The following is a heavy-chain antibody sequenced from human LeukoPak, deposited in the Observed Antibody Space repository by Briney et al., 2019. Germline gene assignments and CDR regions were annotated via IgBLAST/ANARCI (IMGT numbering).Heavy chain of an antibody. D-gene: IGHD3-16*01. CDR3: VRITENLPERGIDY. CDR1: GYSRSSVYW. J-gene: IGHJ4*02. V-gene: IGHV4-38-2*02. CDR2: NNHTRST. Sequence: PSETLSCTCTGSGYSRSSVYWWGWVRRPPGEGLGWIANNNHTRSTAYKPSVESRVTISVDTSKKQFSLKLSSVTAADTAVYYGVRITENLPERGIDYWGQGTLVTVSS.